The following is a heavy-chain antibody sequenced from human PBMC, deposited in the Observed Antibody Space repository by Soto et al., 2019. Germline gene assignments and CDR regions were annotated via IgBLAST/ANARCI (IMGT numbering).Heavy chain of an antibody. J-gene: IGHJ5*02. Sequence: GTSVKVSCKASGYTFTGYYMHWVRQAPGQGLEWMGWINPNSGGTNYAQKFQGWVTMTRDTSISTAYMELSRLRSEDTAVYYCARGFPLWFDPWGQGTLVTVSS. V-gene: IGHV1-2*04. D-gene: IGHD3-3*01. CDR2: INPNSGGT. CDR1: GYTFTGYY. CDR3: ARGFPLWFDP.